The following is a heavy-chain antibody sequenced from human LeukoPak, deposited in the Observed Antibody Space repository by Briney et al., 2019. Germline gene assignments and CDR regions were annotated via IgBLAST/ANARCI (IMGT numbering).Heavy chain of an antibody. CDR2: INPNSGGT. CDR3: ARGGSDWYHYDSSGYHF. J-gene: IGHJ4*02. Sequence: ASVKVSCKASGYTFTAYYMHWVRQAPGQGLEWMGWINPNSGGTNYAQKFQGRVTMTRDTSISTASMELSRLRSDDTAVYYCARGGSDWYHYDSSGYHFWGQGTLVTVSS. CDR1: GYTFTAYY. D-gene: IGHD3-22*01. V-gene: IGHV1-2*02.